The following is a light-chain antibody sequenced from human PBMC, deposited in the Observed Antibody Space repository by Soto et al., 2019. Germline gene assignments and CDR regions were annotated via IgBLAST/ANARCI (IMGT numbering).Light chain of an antibody. CDR3: QNYNSAPLT. CDR1: QSVLSSSDNKNY. Sequence: DFVMTQSPDSLAVSLGERATINCKSSQSVLSSSDNKNYLAWFQQKPGQPPKLLIYWASTRESGVPDRFSGSGSATDFTLTISSLQPEDVATYYCQNYNSAPLTFGGGTKVDIK. V-gene: IGKV4-1*01. J-gene: IGKJ4*01. CDR2: WAS.